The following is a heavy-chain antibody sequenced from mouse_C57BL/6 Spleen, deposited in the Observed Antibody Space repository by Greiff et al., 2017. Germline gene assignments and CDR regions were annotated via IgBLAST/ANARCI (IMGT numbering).Heavy chain of an antibody. V-gene: IGHV1-52*01. CDR1: GYTFTSYW. D-gene: IGHD4-1*02. CDR2: IDPSDSET. Sequence: QVQLQQPGAELVRPGSSVKLSCKASGYTFTSYWMHWVKQRPIQGLEWIGNIDPSDSETNYNQKFKDKATLTVDKSSSTAYMQLSSLTSEDSAVYYCARRSNWYYFDYWGQGTTLTVSS. CDR3: ARRSNWYYFDY. J-gene: IGHJ2*01.